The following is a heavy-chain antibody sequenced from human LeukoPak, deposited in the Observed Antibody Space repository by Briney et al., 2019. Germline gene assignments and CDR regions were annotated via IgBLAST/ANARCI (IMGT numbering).Heavy chain of an antibody. CDR2: IYYSGST. J-gene: IGHJ5*02. V-gene: IGHV4-59*01. D-gene: IGHD3-9*01. CDR1: GGSISSYY. CDR3: AREDYDILTGSNWFDP. Sequence: SETLSLTCTVSGGSISSYYWSWLRQPPGKGLEWLGYIYYSGSTNYNPSLKSRVTISVDTSKNQFSLKLSSVTAADTAVYYCAREDYDILTGSNWFDPWGQGTLVTVSS.